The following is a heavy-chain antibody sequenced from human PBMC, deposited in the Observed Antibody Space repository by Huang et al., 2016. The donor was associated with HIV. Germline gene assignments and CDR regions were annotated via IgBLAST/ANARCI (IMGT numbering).Heavy chain of an antibody. D-gene: IGHD5-12*01. J-gene: IGHJ6*03. CDR3: ARAVDGFNSKGFYMDV. Sequence: QVQLVESGGGVVQPGGSLRLSCGASGFSFANFGMHWVRQDPGKGVEWGEFRRADGSNEYNGEAVKGRFSISRDNFENMVYLQMKSLGDGDTAIYYCARAVDGFNSKGFYMDVWGKGTAVIVSS. CDR2: RRADGSNE. CDR1: GFSFANFG. V-gene: IGHV3-30*02.